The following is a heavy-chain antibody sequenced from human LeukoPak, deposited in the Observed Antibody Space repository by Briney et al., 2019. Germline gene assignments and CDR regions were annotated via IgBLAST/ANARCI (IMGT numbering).Heavy chain of an antibody. V-gene: IGHV3-30*04. CDR2: ISYDGSSK. Sequence: GGSLRLSCAASGFTFSSYTMHWVRQAPGKGLEWVALISYDGSSKSYADSVKGRFTISRDNSKNTLYLQMNSLRAEDTAVYFCARVGIAVAGRPLSDFDYSGQGTLVTVSS. CDR3: ARVGIAVAGRPLSDFDY. CDR1: GFTFSSYT. J-gene: IGHJ4*02. D-gene: IGHD6-19*01.